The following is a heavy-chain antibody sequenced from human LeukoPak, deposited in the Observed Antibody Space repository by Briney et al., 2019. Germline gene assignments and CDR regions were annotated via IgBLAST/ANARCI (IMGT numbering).Heavy chain of an antibody. CDR2: IRYDGSNK. D-gene: IGHD1-26*01. Sequence: PGRSLRLSCAASGFTFSSYGMHWVRQAPGKGLEWVAFIRYDGSNKYYADSVKGRFTISRDNSKNTLYLQMNSLRAEDTAVYYCAKALDGGSYSTPLGYWGQGTLVTVSS. CDR3: AKALDGGSYSTPLGY. V-gene: IGHV3-30*02. CDR1: GFTFSSYG. J-gene: IGHJ4*02.